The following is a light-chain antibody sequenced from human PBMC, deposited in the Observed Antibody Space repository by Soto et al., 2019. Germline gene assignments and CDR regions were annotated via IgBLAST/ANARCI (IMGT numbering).Light chain of an antibody. Sequence: DIVMTQSPDSLAVSLGERATINCKSSQSVLYSSNNKNYLAWYQQKPGQPPKLLIYWASTRESGVPDRFSGSGSGTDFPLTISSLQAEDVAVYYCQQYYSTSGTFGQGTKLEIK. CDR1: QSVLYSSNNKNY. CDR2: WAS. CDR3: QQYYSTSGT. J-gene: IGKJ2*01. V-gene: IGKV4-1*01.